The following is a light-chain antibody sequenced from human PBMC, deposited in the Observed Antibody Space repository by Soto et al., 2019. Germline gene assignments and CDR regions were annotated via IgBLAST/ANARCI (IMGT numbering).Light chain of an antibody. V-gene: IGKV3-20*01. CDR3: QHYGGSFI. J-gene: IGKJ3*01. CDR2: NTS. Sequence: EIALTQSPGTLSLSPGEGATVSCRVSQSINSKSLVWYQRKFGQAPGRLIYNTSSRATGIPDRLSGSGSGTDFARGIRRLGPEDFAVYYCQHYGGSFIFGRGTKVDFK. CDR1: QSINSKS.